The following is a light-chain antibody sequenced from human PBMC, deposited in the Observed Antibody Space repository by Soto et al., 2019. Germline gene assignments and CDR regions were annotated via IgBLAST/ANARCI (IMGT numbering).Light chain of an antibody. CDR1: QSISSY. J-gene: IGKJ4*01. Sequence: DIQMTQSPSSLSASVGDRVTITCRASQSISSYLNWFQQKPGKAPKLLIYTASSLQSGVPSRFSGSESGTDFTLTISSLQPEDIATYYCQQSYSTPTFGGGTKVEIK. V-gene: IGKV1-39*01. CDR3: QQSYSTPT. CDR2: TAS.